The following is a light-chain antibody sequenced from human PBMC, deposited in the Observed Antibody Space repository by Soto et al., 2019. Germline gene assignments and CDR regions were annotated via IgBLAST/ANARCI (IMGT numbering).Light chain of an antibody. J-gene: IGKJ1*01. CDR2: GAF. Sequence: EIVLTQSTAILSVSPGERATLSCRASQSISRSLAWYQQKPGQAPSLLIYGAFTRATGIPARFGGTGSGTEFTLTISSLQSEDFALYYCQQYNDWPLTFGHGTKVDIK. V-gene: IGKV3-15*01. CDR1: QSISRS. CDR3: QQYNDWPLT.